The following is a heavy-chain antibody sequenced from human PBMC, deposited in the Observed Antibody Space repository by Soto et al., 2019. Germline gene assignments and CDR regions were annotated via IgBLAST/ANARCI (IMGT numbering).Heavy chain of an antibody. CDR3: ADGDPLDY. CDR1: GFTFSNYG. J-gene: IGHJ4*02. D-gene: IGHD3-10*01. CDR2: IWYDGSNK. V-gene: IGHV3-33*01. Sequence: LRLSCAASGFTFSNYGMHWVRQAPGKGLEWVAIIWYDGSNKYYADSVKGRFTISRDNSKNTVYLQMTSLRAEDTAMYYCADGDPLDYRGQGTLVTVSS.